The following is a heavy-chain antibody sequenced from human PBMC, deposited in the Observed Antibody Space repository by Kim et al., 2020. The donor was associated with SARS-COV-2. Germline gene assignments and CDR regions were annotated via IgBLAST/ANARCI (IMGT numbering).Heavy chain of an antibody. CDR2: IDSSRSTI. Sequence: GGSLRLSCAASGFTFSSYSMNWVRQAAGKGLEWVSYIDSSRSTIHYAESVKGRFIISRDNAKNSLYLQMNSLRYEDTAVYYCARDFSDRENSSSWFRLGGFDFWGHGTLVTVSS. CDR1: GFTFSSYS. D-gene: IGHD6-13*01. J-gene: IGHJ4*01. CDR3: ARDFSDRENSSSWFRLGGFDF. V-gene: IGHV3-48*02.